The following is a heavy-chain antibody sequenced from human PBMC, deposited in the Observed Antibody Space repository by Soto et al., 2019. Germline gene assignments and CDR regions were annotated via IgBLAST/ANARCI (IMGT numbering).Heavy chain of an antibody. V-gene: IGHV3-33*01. CDR2: IWYDGSNK. CDR3: ARDNRHSLDY. Sequence: QVQLVESGGGVVQPGRSLRLSCAASGFTFSSYGMHWVRQAPGKGLEWVAVIWYDGSNKYYADSVKGRFTISRDNSKKTLYLQMNSLRAEDTAVYYCARDNRHSLDYWGQGTLVTVSS. D-gene: IGHD2-21*01. CDR1: GFTFSSYG. J-gene: IGHJ4*02.